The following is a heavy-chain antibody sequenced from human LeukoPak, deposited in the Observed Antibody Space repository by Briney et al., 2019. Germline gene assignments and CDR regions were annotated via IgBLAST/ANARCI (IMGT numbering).Heavy chain of an antibody. CDR1: GGSISSYY. D-gene: IGHD4-17*01. J-gene: IGHJ4*02. CDR3: AIGHDYGELYYFDY. V-gene: IGHV4-59*01. Sequence: SEILSLTCTVSGGSISSYYWSWIRQPPGKGLEWIGYIYYSGSTNYNPSLKSRVTISVDTSKNQFSLKLSSVTAADTAVYYCAIGHDYGELYYFDYWGQGTLVTVSS. CDR2: IYYSGST.